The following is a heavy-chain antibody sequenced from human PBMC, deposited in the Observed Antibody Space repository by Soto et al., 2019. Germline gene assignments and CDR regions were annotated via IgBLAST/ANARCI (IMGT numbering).Heavy chain of an antibody. J-gene: IGHJ5*02. D-gene: IGHD4-17*01. CDR1: GFSLTNRGVG. CDR3: AHRTTTVTWWFDP. V-gene: IGHV2-5*02. Sequence: QITLKESGPTLVKPTQTLTLTCTFSGFSLTNRGVGVGWIRQPPGKALEWLALIYWDDDKRYSPSLKSRLTTTKDNSNKQLVLTMPNMDPAVTATYVCAHRTTTVTWWFDPWGQGTLVTVSS. CDR2: IYWDDDK.